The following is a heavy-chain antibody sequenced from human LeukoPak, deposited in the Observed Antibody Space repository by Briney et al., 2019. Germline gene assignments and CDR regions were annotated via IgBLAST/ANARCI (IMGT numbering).Heavy chain of an antibody. CDR3: ARDRSIGIVGATCSSCWFDP. V-gene: IGHV7-4-1*02. CDR2: INTNTGNP. Sequence: GASVKVSCKASGYTFTSSDINWVRQAPGQGLEWMGWINTNTGNPTYAQGFTGRFVFSLDTSVSTAYLQISSLKAEDTAVYYCARDRSIGIVGATCSSCWFDPWGQGTLVTVSS. CDR1: GYTFTSSD. J-gene: IGHJ5*02. D-gene: IGHD1-26*01.